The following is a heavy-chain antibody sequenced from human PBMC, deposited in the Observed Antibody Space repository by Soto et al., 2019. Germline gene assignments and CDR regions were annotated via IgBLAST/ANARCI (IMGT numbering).Heavy chain of an antibody. CDR3: ARDRVAGIWGDAFDI. Sequence: ASVKVSCKGSGNTFTYVYLHWVRQAPGQALEWMGWITPYNANTNYAQKLQGRVTMTTDTSTSTAYMDLRSLTSDDTAVYYCARDRVAGIWGDAFDIWGQGTLVTVSS. CDR2: ITPYNANT. V-gene: IGHV1-18*04. D-gene: IGHD3-16*01. J-gene: IGHJ4*02. CDR1: GNTFTYVY.